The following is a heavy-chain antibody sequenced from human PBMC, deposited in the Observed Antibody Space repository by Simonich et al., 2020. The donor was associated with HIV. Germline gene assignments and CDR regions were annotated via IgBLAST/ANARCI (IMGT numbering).Heavy chain of an antibody. CDR1: GHTLIELS. J-gene: IGHJ3*02. CDR3: AIEQYALDI. V-gene: IGHV1-24*01. Sequence: QVQLVQSGAEVKKPGASVKVSCKVSGHTLIELSIHWVRKAPGKGLEWRGGFDPEDGEIIYAQKFQGRVTMTEDTSTDTAYMELSSLKSDDTAVYYCAIEQYALDIWGQGTMVTVSS. CDR2: FDPEDGEI.